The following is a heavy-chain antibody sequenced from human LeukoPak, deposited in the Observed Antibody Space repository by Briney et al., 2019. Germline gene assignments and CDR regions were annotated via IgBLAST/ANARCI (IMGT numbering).Heavy chain of an antibody. CDR1: GGSISGGGYY. V-gene: IGHV4-31*03. Sequence: SETLSLTCTVSGGSISGGGYYWSWIRQHPGKGLEWIGYIYYSGSTYYNPSLKSRVTISVDTSKNQFSLKLSSVTAADAAVYYCARVRMVGGYHDYWGQGTLVTVSS. D-gene: IGHD1-26*01. CDR2: IYYSGST. CDR3: ARVRMVGGYHDY. J-gene: IGHJ4*02.